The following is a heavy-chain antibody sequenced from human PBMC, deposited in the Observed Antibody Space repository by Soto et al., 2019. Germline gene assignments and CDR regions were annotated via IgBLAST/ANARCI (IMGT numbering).Heavy chain of an antibody. CDR2: ISGSGGLT. D-gene: IGHD3-10*01. CDR1: GFTFSSYV. CDR3: AKVKDYFTSGSPKPG. Sequence: GGSLRLSCSASGFTFSSYVMSWVRQAPGKGLEWVSSISGSGGLTYYADSVKGRFTISRDNSKNTLYLQMNSLRADDTAIYYCAKVKDYFTSGSPKPGWGQGTLVTVSS. V-gene: IGHV3-23*01. J-gene: IGHJ4*02.